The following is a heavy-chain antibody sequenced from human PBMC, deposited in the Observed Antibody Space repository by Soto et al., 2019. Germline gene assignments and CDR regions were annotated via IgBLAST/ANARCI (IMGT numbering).Heavy chain of an antibody. CDR3: ARATSGSSWYYFDY. CDR1: GGSISSYY. D-gene: IGHD6-13*01. CDR2: IYYSGST. V-gene: IGHV4-59*01. J-gene: IGHJ4*02. Sequence: PSETLSLTCTVYGGSISSYYWSWIRQPPGKGLEWIGYIYYSGSTNYNPSLKSRVTISVDTSKNQFSLKLSSVTAADTAVYYCARATSGSSWYYFDYWGQGTLVTVSS.